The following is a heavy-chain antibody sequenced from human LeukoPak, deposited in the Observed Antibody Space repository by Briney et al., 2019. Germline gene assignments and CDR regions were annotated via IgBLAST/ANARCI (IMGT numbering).Heavy chain of an antibody. V-gene: IGHV4-34*01. Sequence: SETLSLTCAVYGGSFNGYYWSWLRQPPGKGLEWIGEINHSGSTNYNPSLKSRVTISVDTSKNQFSLKLSSVTAADTAVYYCARAQSRRPFDYWGQGTLVTVSS. CDR2: INHSGST. J-gene: IGHJ4*02. D-gene: IGHD5/OR15-5a*01. CDR3: ARAQSRRPFDY. CDR1: GGSFNGYY.